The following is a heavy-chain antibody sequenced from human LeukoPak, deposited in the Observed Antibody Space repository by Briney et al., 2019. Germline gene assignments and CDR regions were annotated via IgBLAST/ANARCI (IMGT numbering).Heavy chain of an antibody. V-gene: IGHV4-59*08. J-gene: IGHJ5*02. D-gene: IGHD1-1*01. CDR1: GGSISSYY. CDR3: AMGPGTWFDP. CDR2: IYSTGST. Sequence: SETLSLTCTVSGGSISSYYWSWIRQPPGEGLEWIGYIYSTGSTNYNPSLKSRVTISVDTSKNQFSLKLSSVTAADTAVYYCAMGPGTWFDPWGQGTLVTVSS.